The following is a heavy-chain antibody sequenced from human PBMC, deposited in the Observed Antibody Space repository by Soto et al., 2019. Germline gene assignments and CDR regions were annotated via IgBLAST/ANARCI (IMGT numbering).Heavy chain of an antibody. CDR1: GFSFSGYG. CDR2: ISYDGGNK. Sequence: QVQLVESGGGVVQPGRSLRLSCAASGFSFSGYGMHWVRQAPGKGLEWVAVISYDGGNKYYADSVKGRFTISRDNSKNTLFLQMNSLRTEDTAVYYCAKSLLLYSVSNDDYWGQGTLVTVSS. D-gene: IGHD3-10*01. J-gene: IGHJ4*02. V-gene: IGHV3-30*18. CDR3: AKSLLLYSVSNDDY.